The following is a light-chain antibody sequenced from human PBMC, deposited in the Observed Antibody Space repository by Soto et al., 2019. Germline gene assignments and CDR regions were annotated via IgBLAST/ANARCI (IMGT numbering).Light chain of an antibody. CDR2: DAS. CDR1: QNVSSY. Sequence: EIELTQSPATLSLSLGDRATLSYRASQNVSSYLAWYQQKPGKAPRLLIYDASNRATGIPARFSGSGSGTDFTLTISSLEPEDFAVYYCQQRSNWPAITFGQGTRLEIK. J-gene: IGKJ5*01. V-gene: IGKV3-11*01. CDR3: QQRSNWPAIT.